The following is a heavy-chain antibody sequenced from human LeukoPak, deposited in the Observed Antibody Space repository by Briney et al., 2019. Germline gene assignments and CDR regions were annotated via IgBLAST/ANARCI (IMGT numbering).Heavy chain of an antibody. CDR1: GGSISSYY. V-gene: IGHV4-4*07. CDR2: IYSSGST. J-gene: IGHJ4*02. D-gene: IGHD3-22*01. Sequence: PSETLSLTCTVSGGSISSYYWSWIRQPAGKGLEWIGRIYSSGSTNYNPSLKSRVTMSVDTSKSLFPLKLSSVTAADTAVYYCARTKYYYDSSGGDYFDYWGQGTLVTVSS. CDR3: ARTKYYYDSSGGDYFDY.